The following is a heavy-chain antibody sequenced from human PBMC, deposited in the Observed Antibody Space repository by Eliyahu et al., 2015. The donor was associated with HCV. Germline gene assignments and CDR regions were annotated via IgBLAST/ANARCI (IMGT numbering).Heavy chain of an antibody. CDR2: VHSSGNT. CDR3: ARTFCASSTCYVLNRFDP. V-gene: IGHV4-31*02. Sequence: PHTGXEWXGYVHSSGNTFYNPSLKSRVTMSVDTSKNQFSLRLTSVTAADTAVYYCARTFCASSTCYVLNRFDPWGQGTLVTVSS. J-gene: IGHJ5*02. D-gene: IGHD2-2*01.